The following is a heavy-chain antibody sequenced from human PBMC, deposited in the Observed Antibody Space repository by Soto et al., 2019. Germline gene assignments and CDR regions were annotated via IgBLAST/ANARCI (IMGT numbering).Heavy chain of an antibody. CDR1: GGTFSSYA. Sequence: RASVKVSCKASGGTFSSYAISWVRQAPGQGLEWMGGIIPIFGTANYAQKFQGRVTITADKSTSTAYMELSSLRPEDTAVYYCARDGEGGDYVEGWFDPWGQGTLVTAPQ. J-gene: IGHJ5*02. D-gene: IGHD4-17*01. CDR2: IIPIFGTA. CDR3: ARDGEGGDYVEGWFDP. V-gene: IGHV1-69*06.